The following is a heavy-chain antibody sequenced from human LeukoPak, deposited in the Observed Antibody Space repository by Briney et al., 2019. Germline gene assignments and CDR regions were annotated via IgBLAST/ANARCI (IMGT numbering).Heavy chain of an antibody. CDR3: ARRGYCSGTNCYIFDY. CDR1: GGSISSYY. D-gene: IGHD2-2*02. J-gene: IGHJ4*02. CDR2: IYYSGST. V-gene: IGHV4-59*08. Sequence: SETLSLTCTVSGGSISSYYWSWIRQPPGKGLEWIGYIYYSGSTNYNPSFTSRVTISVDTSKNQFSLRLSSVTAADTAVYYCARRGYCSGTNCYIFDYWGQGTPVTVSS.